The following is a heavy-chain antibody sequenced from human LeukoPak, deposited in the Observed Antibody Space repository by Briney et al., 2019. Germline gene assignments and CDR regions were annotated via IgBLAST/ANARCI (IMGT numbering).Heavy chain of an antibody. CDR1: GLTFSSYG. V-gene: IGHV3-30*02. CDR3: AKAADDGNYFYYYYMDV. J-gene: IGHJ6*03. CDR2: IRYDGSNK. Sequence: PGGSLRLSCAASGLTFSSYGMHWVRQAPGEGLEWVAFIRYDGSNKYYADSVKGRFTISRDNSKNTLYLHMNSLRAEDTAVYYCAKAADDGNYFYYYYMDVWGKGTTVTVSS. D-gene: IGHD4-11*01.